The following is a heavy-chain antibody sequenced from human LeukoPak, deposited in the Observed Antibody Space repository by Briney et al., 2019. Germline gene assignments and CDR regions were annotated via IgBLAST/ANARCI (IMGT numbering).Heavy chain of an antibody. J-gene: IGHJ4*02. CDR2: IYPGDSDT. Sequence: GESLKISCKVSGYSFTSYWIGWVRQMPGKGLEWMGIIYPGDSDTRYSPSSQGQVTISADKSFSTAYLQWSSLKASDTAMYYCARLPDYYDSSGYFDYWGQGTLVTVSS. CDR3: ARLPDYYDSSGYFDY. CDR1: GYSFTSYW. V-gene: IGHV5-51*01. D-gene: IGHD3-22*01.